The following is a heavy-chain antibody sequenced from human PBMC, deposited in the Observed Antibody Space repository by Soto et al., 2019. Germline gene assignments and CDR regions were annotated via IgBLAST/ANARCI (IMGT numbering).Heavy chain of an antibody. CDR2: ISYGGSDK. CDR3: ARPPFDSSGYYPN. J-gene: IGHJ4*02. V-gene: IGHV3-30*04. CDR1: GFTFSRYA. D-gene: IGHD3-22*01. Sequence: HPGGSLRLSCVVSGFTFSRYAMHWVRQAPGKGLEWVAAISYGGSDKKYADSVKGRFTISGDNSKDTLYLQMDSLRPDDTAVYYCARPPFDSSGYYPNWGQGILVTVSS.